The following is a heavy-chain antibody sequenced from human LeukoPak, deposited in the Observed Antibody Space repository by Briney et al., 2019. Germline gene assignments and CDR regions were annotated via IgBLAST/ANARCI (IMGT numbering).Heavy chain of an antibody. CDR3: ARLTSGYAETTIFGVVISPPDF. CDR2: VYPLDSET. J-gene: IGHJ4*02. V-gene: IGHV5-51*01. D-gene: IGHD3-3*01. CDR1: GYSFNTFM. Sequence: GESLKISCQTSGYSFNTFMIAWVRQAPGRGLEWMGLVYPLDSETRYGPSFQGQVTISADKSTSSAFLQWDSLKASDTAMYYCARLTSGYAETTIFGVVISPPDFWGQGTLVTVSS.